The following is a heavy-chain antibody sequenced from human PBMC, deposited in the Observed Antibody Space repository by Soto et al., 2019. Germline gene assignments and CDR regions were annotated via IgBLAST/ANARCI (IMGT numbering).Heavy chain of an antibody. CDR2: IYWNDDK. CDR1: GFSLSTNGRG. J-gene: IGHJ5*02. V-gene: IGHV2-5*01. D-gene: IGHD4-17*01. Sequence: QITLKESGPTLVKPTQALTLTCSFSGFSLSTNGRGVGWIRQPPGKALEWLALIYWNDDKRFSPSLKSRLTITKDTSKNQVVLTITNMDPVDTATYYCAHRGYGDYPRDNWFDPWGQGTLVTVSS. CDR3: AHRGYGDYPRDNWFDP.